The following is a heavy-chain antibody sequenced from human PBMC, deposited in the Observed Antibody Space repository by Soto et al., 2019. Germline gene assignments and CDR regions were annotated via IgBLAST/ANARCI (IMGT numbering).Heavy chain of an antibody. CDR3: ARAVAVAADFDY. CDR2: INAGNGNT. D-gene: IGHD6-19*01. CDR1: GYTFTGYA. V-gene: IGHV1-3*05. Sequence: QVQLVQSGAEEKKPGASVKVSCKASGYTFTGYAMHWVRQAPGQRLEWMGWINAGNGNTKYSQKFQGRVTITRHTTASKAYMELSSLRSEDTAVYYCARAVAVAADFDYWGQGTLVTVSS. J-gene: IGHJ4*02.